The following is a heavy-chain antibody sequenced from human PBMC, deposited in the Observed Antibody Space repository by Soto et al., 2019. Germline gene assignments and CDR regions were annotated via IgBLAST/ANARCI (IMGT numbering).Heavy chain of an antibody. J-gene: IGHJ4*02. D-gene: IGHD2-2*01. CDR2: ISYDGKKN. Sequence: GGSLRLSCEASGFIFSSYAMHWVRQAPGKGLEWLALISYDGKKNLIADSVKGRFSISRNNSRNTLYLQVNSLRTDDTALYFCARDPGCSSTNCYHDYWGQGTLVTVSS. V-gene: IGHV3-30*04. CDR1: GFIFSSYA. CDR3: ARDPGCSSTNCYHDY.